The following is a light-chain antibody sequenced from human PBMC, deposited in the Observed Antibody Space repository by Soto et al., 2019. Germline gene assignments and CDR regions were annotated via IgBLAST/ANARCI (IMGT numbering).Light chain of an antibody. CDR2: EDD. Sequence: QSALTQPASVSASPGQSITISCTGSSSDINSYKFVSWYQVLPGKAPQLIIYEDDYRPPEISSRFSASKSGNTASLTISGVQLEDDSHYFCCSYTKANTWVFGGGTKPTVL. CDR3: CSYTKANTWV. J-gene: IGLJ3*02. CDR1: SSDINSYKF. V-gene: IGLV2-14*01.